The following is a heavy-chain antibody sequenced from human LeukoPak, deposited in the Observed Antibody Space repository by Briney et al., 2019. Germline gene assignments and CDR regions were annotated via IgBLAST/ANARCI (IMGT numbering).Heavy chain of an antibody. CDR3: ARDAPRYCSGGSCYGDY. CDR1: GYTFTIYG. J-gene: IGHJ4*02. CDR2: ISAYNGNT. V-gene: IGHV1-18*01. Sequence: ASVKVSCKASGYTFTIYGISWVRQAPGQGLEWMGWISAYNGNTNYAQKLQGRVTMTTDTSTSTAYMELRSLRSDDTAVYYCARDAPRYCSGGSCYGDYWGQGTLVTVSS. D-gene: IGHD2-15*01.